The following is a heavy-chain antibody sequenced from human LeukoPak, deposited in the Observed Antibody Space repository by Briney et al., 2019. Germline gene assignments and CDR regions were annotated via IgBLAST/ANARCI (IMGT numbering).Heavy chain of an antibody. CDR3: ASDFGYCNGGSCFLFY. V-gene: IGHV3-48*01. CDR1: GFTFSNYN. J-gene: IGHJ4*02. Sequence: PGGSLRLSCAASGFTFSNYNLNCVRQAPGKGLEWVSFISSTSISTYYADSVKGRFTISRDNTKNSLYLQMNGLRAEDTAVYYCASDFGYCNGGSCFLFYWGQGTLVTVSS. CDR2: ISSTSIST. D-gene: IGHD2-15*01.